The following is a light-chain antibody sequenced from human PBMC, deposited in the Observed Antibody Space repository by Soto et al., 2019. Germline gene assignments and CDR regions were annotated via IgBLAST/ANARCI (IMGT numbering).Light chain of an antibody. J-gene: IGKJ2*01. CDR3: QDYGSSPYT. CDR2: VAS. V-gene: IGKV3-20*01. Sequence: EIVLTQSPGTLSLSLGERATLSCRASQSVSHNHLAWYQQKPGQAPRLLIYVASNRATAFPDRFSGSGSGTDFTLTISRLEPEDFAVYYCQDYGSSPYTFGQGTKLEIK. CDR1: QSVSHNH.